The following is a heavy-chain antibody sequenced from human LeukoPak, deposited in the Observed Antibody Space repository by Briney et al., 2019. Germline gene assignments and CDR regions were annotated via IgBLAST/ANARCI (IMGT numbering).Heavy chain of an antibody. D-gene: IGHD2-15*01. CDR2: LYHGGSA. CDR3: SVSNCFYYFAY. CDR1: GYCISSGYY. V-gene: IGHV4-38-2*02. Sequence: PSETLSLTCTVSGYCISSGYYWGWIPQPPGKGLEWIWRLYHGGSAYYNLSLKSRVTISVDKSKNQFSPKLASLTAADPAVHYFSVSNCFYYFAYWGQGAPVTASS. J-gene: IGHJ4*02.